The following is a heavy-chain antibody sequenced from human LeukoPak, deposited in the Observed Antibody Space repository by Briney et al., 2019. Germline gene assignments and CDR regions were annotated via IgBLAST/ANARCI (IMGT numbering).Heavy chain of an antibody. D-gene: IGHD3-3*01. CDR2: ISGSGGST. J-gene: IGHJ4*02. CDR3: AKANDFWSGYLGY. CDR1: GFTFSSYA. Sequence: SGGSLRLSCAASGFTFSSYAMSWVRQAPGKGLEWVSAISGSGGSTYYADSVKGRFTISRDNSKNTLYLQMSSLRAEDTAVYYCAKANDFWSGYLGYWGQGTLVTVSS. V-gene: IGHV3-23*01.